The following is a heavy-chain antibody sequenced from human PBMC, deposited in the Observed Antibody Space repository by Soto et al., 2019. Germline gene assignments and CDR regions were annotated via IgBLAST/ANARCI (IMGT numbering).Heavy chain of an antibody. CDR2: ISWNSGSI. Sequence: LRLSCAASGFTFDDYAMHWVRQAPGKGLEWVSGISWNSGSIGYADSVKGRFTISRDNAKNSLYLQMNSLRAEDTALYYCAKSYGSWFRAYGIDYWGQGTLVTV. J-gene: IGHJ4*02. V-gene: IGHV3-9*01. CDR1: GFTFDDYA. D-gene: IGHD6-13*01. CDR3: AKSYGSWFRAYGIDY.